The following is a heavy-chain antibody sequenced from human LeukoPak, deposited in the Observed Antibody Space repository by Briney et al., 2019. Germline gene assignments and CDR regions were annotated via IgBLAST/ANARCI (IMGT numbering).Heavy chain of an antibody. Sequence: ASVKVSCKASGGTFSSYAISWVRQAPGQGLEWMGGIIPIFGTANYAQKFQGRVTITADESTSTAYMELSSLRSEDTAVYYCARHGRWGSSSWALWYSYYGMDVWGQGTTVTVS. CDR1: GGTFSSYA. CDR2: IIPIFGTA. J-gene: IGHJ6*02. V-gene: IGHV1-69*13. D-gene: IGHD6-6*01. CDR3: ARHGRWGSSSWALWYSYYGMDV.